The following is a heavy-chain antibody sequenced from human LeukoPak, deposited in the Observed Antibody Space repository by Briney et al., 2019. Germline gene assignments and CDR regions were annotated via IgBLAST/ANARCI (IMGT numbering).Heavy chain of an antibody. CDR1: GYTFTSYG. CDR2: ISAYNGNT. J-gene: IGHJ4*02. Sequence: ASVTVSCKASGYTFTSYGISWVRQAPGEGREWMGWISAYNGNTNFAQKLQGRVTMTTETSTSTAYMARTSLRSDDTAVYYCARSGPSRYYDSSGYSDYWGQGTLVTVSS. CDR3: ARSGPSRYYDSSGYSDY. D-gene: IGHD3-22*01. V-gene: IGHV1-18*01.